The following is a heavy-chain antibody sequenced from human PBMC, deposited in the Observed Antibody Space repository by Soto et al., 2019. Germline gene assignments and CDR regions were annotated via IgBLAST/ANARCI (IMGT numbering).Heavy chain of an antibody. D-gene: IGHD2-8*01. V-gene: IGHV3-30*18. CDR3: AKYSPAYAAPLVYLDY. Sequence: VGSRLLSCSASGFTFSRYGLHWLRPGPGKGLEWVAVISYDASKKHYADTVKGRFTISRDNSKNTLYLQMNSLRAEDTAVYYCAKYSPAYAAPLVYLDYWGQGT. CDR1: GFTFSRYG. CDR2: ISYDASKK. J-gene: IGHJ4*02.